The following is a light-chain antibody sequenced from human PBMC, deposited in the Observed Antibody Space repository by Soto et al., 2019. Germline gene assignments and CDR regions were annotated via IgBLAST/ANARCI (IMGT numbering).Light chain of an antibody. CDR1: QSVSSN. J-gene: IGKJ5*01. CDR2: GAS. V-gene: IGKV3-15*01. CDR3: QQSSNWPSIT. Sequence: EIVMTQSPATLSVSPGERATLSCSASQSVSSNLAWYQQKPGQAPRLLIYGASTRATGIPARFSGSGSGTDFTLTIRSLEPEDFAVYYCQQSSNWPSITCGQGTQRAIK.